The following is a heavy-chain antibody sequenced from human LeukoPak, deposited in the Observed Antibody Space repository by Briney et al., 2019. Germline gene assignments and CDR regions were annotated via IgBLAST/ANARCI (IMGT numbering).Heavy chain of an antibody. V-gene: IGHV4-61*02. Sequence: SQTLSLTCSVSGASISSGSYFWPWIRQPAGKGLEWIGRIYTTGSTNYNPSLTSRVTISMDASKNQFSLNLSSVTAADTAVYYCATSPYYFYMDVWGKGTSVIVSS. CDR2: IYTTGST. J-gene: IGHJ6*03. CDR1: GASISSGSYF. CDR3: ATSPYYFYMDV.